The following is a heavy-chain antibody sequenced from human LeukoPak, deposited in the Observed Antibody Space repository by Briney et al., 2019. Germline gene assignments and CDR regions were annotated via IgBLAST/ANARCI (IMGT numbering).Heavy chain of an antibody. CDR3: AKDVSGQAY. J-gene: IGHJ4*02. CDR1: GFTLNNYG. CDR2: IRNDGYRK. Sequence: GSLRLSCTASGFTLNNYGMHWVRPAPGEGLEWLALIRNDGYRKHYADSVKGRFTISRDIFKNTLYLQMNNLRPEGTAVYYCAKDVSGQAYWGQGTLLTVSS. V-gene: IGHV3-30*02. D-gene: IGHD3-3*01.